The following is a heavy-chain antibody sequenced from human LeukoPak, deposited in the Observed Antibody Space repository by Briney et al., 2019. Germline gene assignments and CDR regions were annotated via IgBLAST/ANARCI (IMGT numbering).Heavy chain of an antibody. Sequence: PGGSLRLSCAASGFTFSSYGMHWVRQAPGKGLEWVAVISYDGSNKYYADSVKGRFTISRDNSKNTLYLQMNSLRAEDTAVYYCARAIGTFDPWGQGTLVTVSS. V-gene: IGHV3-30*19. CDR2: ISYDGSNK. D-gene: IGHD1-14*01. J-gene: IGHJ5*02. CDR3: ARAIGTFDP. CDR1: GFTFSSYG.